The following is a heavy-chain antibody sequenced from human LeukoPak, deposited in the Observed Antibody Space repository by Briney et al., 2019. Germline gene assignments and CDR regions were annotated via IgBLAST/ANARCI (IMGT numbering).Heavy chain of an antibody. J-gene: IGHJ4*02. D-gene: IGHD4-17*01. CDR3: ARWGVTTLRGFDY. CDR2: INHSGST. Sequence: PSETLSLTCAVYGGSFSGYYWTWIRQPPGKGLEWIGEINHSGSTNYNPSLKSRVTISVDTSKNQFSLKLSSVTAADTAVYYCARWGVTTLRGFDYWGQGTLVTVSS. CDR1: GGSFSGYY. V-gene: IGHV4-34*01.